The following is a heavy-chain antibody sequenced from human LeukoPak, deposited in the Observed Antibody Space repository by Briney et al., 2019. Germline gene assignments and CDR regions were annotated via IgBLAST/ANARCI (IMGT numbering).Heavy chain of an antibody. CDR1: GFTFSSYG. Sequence: GGSLRLSCAASGFTFSSYGMHWVRQAPGKGLEWVAVIWYDGSNKYYADSVKGRFTISRDNSKNTLYLQMNSLRAEDTAVYYYARDYNVSGPGAFDIWGQGTMVTVSS. CDR2: IWYDGSNK. CDR3: ARDYNVSGPGAFDI. V-gene: IGHV3-33*01. J-gene: IGHJ3*02. D-gene: IGHD5-12*01.